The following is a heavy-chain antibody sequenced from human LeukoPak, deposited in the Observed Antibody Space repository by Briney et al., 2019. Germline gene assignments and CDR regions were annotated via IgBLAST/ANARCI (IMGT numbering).Heavy chain of an antibody. CDR1: GFGFSDYA. Sequence: PGQSLRLSCAASGFGFSDYAMSWVRQAPGKGLEWVSGITASGGTTHHVDSVKGRFTISRDNSKNTLYLQMNSLRAEDTAVYYCAKDRVVNYYGSGSCDYWGQGTLVTVSS. J-gene: IGHJ4*02. CDR2: ITASGGTT. D-gene: IGHD3-10*01. CDR3: AKDRVVNYYGSGSCDY. V-gene: IGHV3-23*01.